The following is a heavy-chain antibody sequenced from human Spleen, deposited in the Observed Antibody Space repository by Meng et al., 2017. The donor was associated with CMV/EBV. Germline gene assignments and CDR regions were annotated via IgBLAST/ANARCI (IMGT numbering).Heavy chain of an antibody. V-gene: IGHV1-2*02. CDR3: ARDLDPGVDY. D-gene: IGHD3/OR15-3a*01. CDR1: GYTFTGYY. Sequence: ASVKVSCKTSGYTFTGYYMHWARQAPGQGLEWMGCINPNSGGTNYAQKFQGRVTMTRDTSITTAYMEVSRLRSDDTAVYYCARDLDPGVDYWGQGTLVTVSS. J-gene: IGHJ4*02. CDR2: INPNSGGT.